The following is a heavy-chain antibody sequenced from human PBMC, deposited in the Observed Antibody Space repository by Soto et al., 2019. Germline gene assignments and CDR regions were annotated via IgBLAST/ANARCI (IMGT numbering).Heavy chain of an antibody. J-gene: IGHJ6*03. V-gene: IGHV4-59*01. D-gene: IGHD1-7*01. CDR1: GGSISSYY. CDR3: SRGELKTYYYYYYYMDV. Sequence: SETLSLTCTVSGGSISSYYWSWIRQPPGKGLEWIGYIYYSGSTNYNPSLKSRVTISVDTSKNQFSLKLSYVTAADTAVYYCSRGELKTYYYYYYYMDVWGKGTTVTVSS. CDR2: IYYSGST.